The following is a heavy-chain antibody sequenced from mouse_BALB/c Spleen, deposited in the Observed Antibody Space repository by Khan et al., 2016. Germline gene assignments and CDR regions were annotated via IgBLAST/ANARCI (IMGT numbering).Heavy chain of an antibody. CDR1: GFNIKDTY. V-gene: IGHV14-3*02. CDR3: ARSNDGNDEGGYTMDY. Sequence: VQLQQSGAELVKPGASVKLSCTASGFNIKDTYMHWVKQRPEQGLEWIGRIDPANGNTKYDPKFQGKATITAATSSNPAYLQLNSLTSEDTAVYYCARSNDGNDEGGYTMDYWGQGTSVTGSS. CDR2: IDPANGNT. D-gene: IGHD2-2*01. J-gene: IGHJ4*01.